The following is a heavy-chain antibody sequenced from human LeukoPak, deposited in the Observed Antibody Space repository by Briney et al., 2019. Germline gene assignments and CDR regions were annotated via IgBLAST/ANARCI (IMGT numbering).Heavy chain of an antibody. D-gene: IGHD6-19*01. CDR3: AGSMAGTMALDP. V-gene: IGHV4-39*01. CDR1: GGSISSSSYY. CDR2: IYYSGST. J-gene: IGHJ5*02. Sequence: SETLSLTCTVSGGSISSSSYYWGWIRQPPGKGLEWIGSIYYSGSTYYNPSLKSRVTISVDTSKNQFSLKLSSVTAADTAVYYCAGSMAGTMALDPWGQGTLVTVSS.